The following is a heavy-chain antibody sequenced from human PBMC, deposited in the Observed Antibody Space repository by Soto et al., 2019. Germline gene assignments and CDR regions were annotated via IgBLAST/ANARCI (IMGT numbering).Heavy chain of an antibody. D-gene: IGHD2-21*02. V-gene: IGHV2-5*01. J-gene: IGHJ1*01. Sequence: QITLKESGPTLVKPTQTLTLTCTFSGFSLSTSGVGVGWIRQPPGKALEWLALIYWNDDKPYSPSLKSRLTNTKDTSKNQVVLTMTHMDPLHTATYYCAHRRVTKGFQHWGQGTLVTVSS. CDR3: AHRRVTKGFQH. CDR1: GFSLSTSGVG. CDR2: IYWNDDK.